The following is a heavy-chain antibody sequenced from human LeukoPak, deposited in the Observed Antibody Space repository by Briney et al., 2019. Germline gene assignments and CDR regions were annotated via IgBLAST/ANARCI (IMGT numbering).Heavy chain of an antibody. CDR1: GFTFSDHY. Sequence: PGGSLRLSRAASGFTFSDHYMDWVRQAPGKGLEWVGCTRNKANSYTTEYAASVKGRFTISRDDSKNSLYLQMNSLKTEDTAVYYCAREVTGYSYGPNWFDPWGQGTLVTVSS. V-gene: IGHV3-72*01. CDR2: TRNKANSYTT. CDR3: AREVTGYSYGPNWFDP. D-gene: IGHD5-18*01. J-gene: IGHJ5*02.